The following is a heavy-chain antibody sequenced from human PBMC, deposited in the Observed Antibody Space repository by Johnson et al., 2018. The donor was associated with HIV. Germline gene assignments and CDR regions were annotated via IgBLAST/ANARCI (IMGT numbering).Heavy chain of an antibody. CDR1: GFTVSSNY. V-gene: IGHV3-66*03. J-gene: IGHJ3*02. CDR3: ARYREMPACRDAFDI. Sequence: VQLVESGGGLIQPGGSLRLSCAASGFTVSSNYMSWVRQAPGKGLEWVSVIYSGGSTIYYADSVKGRFTIPRDNAKNSLYLQMTSLRAEATAVYYCARYREMPACRDAFDIWGQGTMVTVSS. CDR2: IYSGGSTI. D-gene: IGHD1-14*01.